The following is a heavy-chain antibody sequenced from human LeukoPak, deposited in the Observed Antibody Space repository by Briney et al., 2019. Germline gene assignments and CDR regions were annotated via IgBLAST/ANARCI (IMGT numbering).Heavy chain of an antibody. D-gene: IGHD3-10*01. Sequence: ASVKVSCKASGGTFSSYAISWVRQAPGQGLEWMGRIIPILGIANYAQKFQGRVTITADKSTSTAYMELSSLRSEDTAVYYCARSPSSGGDDAFDIWGQGTMVTVSS. CDR3: ARSPSSGGDDAFDI. CDR1: GGTFSSYA. CDR2: IIPILGIA. J-gene: IGHJ3*02. V-gene: IGHV1-69*04.